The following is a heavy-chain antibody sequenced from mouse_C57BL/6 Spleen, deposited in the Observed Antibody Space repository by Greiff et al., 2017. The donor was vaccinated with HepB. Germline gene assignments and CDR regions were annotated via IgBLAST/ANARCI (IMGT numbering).Heavy chain of an antibody. CDR3: ARSPFTTVGDY. CDR1: GYTFTDYY. Sequence: VQLQQSGPELVKPGASVKISCKASGYTFTDYYMNWVKQSHGKSLEWIGDINPNNGGTSYNQKFKGKATLTVDKSSSTAYMELRSLTSEDSAVYYCARSPFTTVGDYWGQGTTLTVSS. J-gene: IGHJ2*01. D-gene: IGHD1-1*01. CDR2: INPNNGGT. V-gene: IGHV1-26*01.